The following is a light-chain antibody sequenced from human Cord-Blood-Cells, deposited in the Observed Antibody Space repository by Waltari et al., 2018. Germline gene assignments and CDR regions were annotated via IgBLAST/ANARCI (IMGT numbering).Light chain of an antibody. Sequence: QSALTQPASVSGSPGQSIPIYCTGTSSDVGRYNLSSCYKQHPGKAPKLMSYEGSKRPSGVSNRFSGSKSGNTASLTISGLQAEDEADYYCCSYAGSSTFVVFGGGTKLTVL. V-gene: IGLV2-23*03. CDR2: EGS. CDR1: SSDVGRYNL. CDR3: CSYAGSSTFVV. J-gene: IGLJ2*01.